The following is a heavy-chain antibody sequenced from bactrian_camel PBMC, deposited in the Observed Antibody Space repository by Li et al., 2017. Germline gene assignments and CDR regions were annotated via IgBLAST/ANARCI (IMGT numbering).Heavy chain of an antibody. V-gene: IGHV3S26*01. CDR1: GLTYSNYC. CDR2: INSEGST. Sequence: VQLVESGGGSVQAGGSLRLSCAASGLTYSNYCMGWFRQAPGKEREGVALINSEGSTSYADSVKGRFTISKDNTKNTLYLQMNSLKPEDTATYYCAAEYRGGRYCYWSSGAFRFWGQGTQVTVS. CDR3: AAEYRGGRYCYWSSGAFRF. J-gene: IGHJ6*01. D-gene: IGHD2*01.